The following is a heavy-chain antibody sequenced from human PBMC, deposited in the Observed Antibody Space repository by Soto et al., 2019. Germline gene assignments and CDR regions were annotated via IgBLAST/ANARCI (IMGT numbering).Heavy chain of an antibody. CDR1: GFTFSSYS. J-gene: IGHJ4*02. V-gene: IGHV3-21*01. Sequence: EVQLVESGGGLVKPGGSLRLSCAASGFTFSSYSMNWVRQAPGKGLEWVSSISSSSSYIYYADSVKGRFTICRDNAKNSLYLQMNSLRAEETAVYYCARGDTFGGVIATSFDYWGQGTLVTVSS. CDR3: ARGDTFGGVIATSFDY. D-gene: IGHD3-16*02. CDR2: ISSSSSYI.